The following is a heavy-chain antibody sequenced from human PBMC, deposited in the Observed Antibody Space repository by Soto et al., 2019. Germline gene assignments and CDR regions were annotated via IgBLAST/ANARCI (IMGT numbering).Heavy chain of an antibody. CDR2: ISSSGSTI. D-gene: IGHD5-18*01. CDR1: GFTFSDYY. CDR3: ARAGQLATHYYYYYMDV. Sequence: GGSLRLSCAASGFTFSDYYMSWIRQAPGKGLEWVSYISSSGSTIYYADSVKGRFTISRDNAKNSLYLQMSSLRAEDTAVYYSARAGQLATHYYYYYMDVWGKGTTVTVSS. J-gene: IGHJ6*03. V-gene: IGHV3-11*01.